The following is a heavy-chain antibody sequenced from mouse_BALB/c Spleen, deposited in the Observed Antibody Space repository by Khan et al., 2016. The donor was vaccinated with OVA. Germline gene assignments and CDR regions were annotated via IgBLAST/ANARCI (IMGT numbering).Heavy chain of an antibody. Sequence: VQLKQSGPSLVKPSQTLSLTCSVTGDSITSGYWSWIRKFPGNKLEYMGYMIYSGNTYYNPSLKSRISITRHTSTNQYYLQLNSVTTEDTATYYCARSTYRYAFAYWGQGTLVTVSA. CDR2: MIYSGNT. CDR1: GDSITSGY. V-gene: IGHV3-8*02. D-gene: IGHD2-14*01. J-gene: IGHJ3*01. CDR3: ARSTYRYAFAY.